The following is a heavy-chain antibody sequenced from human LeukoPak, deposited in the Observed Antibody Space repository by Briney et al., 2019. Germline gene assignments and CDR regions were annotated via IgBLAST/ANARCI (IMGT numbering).Heavy chain of an antibody. CDR1: GFTFDDYA. V-gene: IGHV3-9*01. CDR2: ISGNSGSI. Sequence: PGGSLRLSCAASGFTFDDYAMHWVRQAPGKGLEWVSGISGNSGSIVYADSVKGRFTISRDNVKNSLYLQMKSLRAEDTALYYCAKYIGANYFGSGSYFEHWGQGTLVTVSS. J-gene: IGHJ1*01. D-gene: IGHD3-10*01. CDR3: AKYIGANYFGSGSYFEH.